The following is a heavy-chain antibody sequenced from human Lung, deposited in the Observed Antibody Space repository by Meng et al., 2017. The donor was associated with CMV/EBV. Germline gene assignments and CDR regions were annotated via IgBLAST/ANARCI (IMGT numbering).Heavy chain of an antibody. Sequence: SETLSLXCAVSGGSIRSSNWWSWVRQPPGKGLEWIGEIYHSGSTNYNPSLKSRVTISVDKSKNQFSLKLSSVTAADTAVYYCAREKTYYYGSGSPHYYYYGMDVWGQGTTVXVSS. D-gene: IGHD3-10*01. CDR1: GGSIRSSNW. J-gene: IGHJ6*02. CDR2: IYHSGST. V-gene: IGHV4-4*02. CDR3: AREKTYYYGSGSPHYYYYGMDV.